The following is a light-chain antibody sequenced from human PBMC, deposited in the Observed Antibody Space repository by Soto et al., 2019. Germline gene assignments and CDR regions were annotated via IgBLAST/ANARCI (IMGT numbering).Light chain of an antibody. V-gene: IGLV2-8*01. CDR3: SSYAGGNVVV. Sequence: QSVLTQPPFASGSPGQSVTISCTGTSSDVGGYNYVCWYQQYPGKAPKLMIYDVSKRPSGVADRFSGSKLGNTASLTVSGLQAEDEADYYCSSYAGGNVVVFGGGTKLTVL. CDR1: SSDVGGYNY. J-gene: IGLJ2*01. CDR2: DVS.